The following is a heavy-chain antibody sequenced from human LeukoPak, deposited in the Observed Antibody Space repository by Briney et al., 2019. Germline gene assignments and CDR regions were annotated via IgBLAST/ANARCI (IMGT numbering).Heavy chain of an antibody. J-gene: IGHJ5*02. CDR3: ARRWPVPFHLYNWFDP. D-gene: IGHD6-19*01. V-gene: IGHV4-34*01. Sequence: SETLSLTCAVYGGSFSGYYWSWIRQPPGKGLEWIGEINHSGSTNYNPSLKSRVTISVDTSKNQFSLKLSSVTAADTAVYYCARRWPVPFHLYNWFDPWGQGTLVTVSS. CDR1: GGSFSGYY. CDR2: INHSGST.